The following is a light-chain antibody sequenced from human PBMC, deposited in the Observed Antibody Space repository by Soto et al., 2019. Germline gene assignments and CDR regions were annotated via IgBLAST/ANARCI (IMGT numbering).Light chain of an antibody. CDR2: GAS. CDR3: QQYNNWPPWT. V-gene: IGKV3-15*01. J-gene: IGKJ1*01. Sequence: EIVMTQSPATLSVSPGERATLSCRASQSVSSNLAWYQQKPGQAPRLLIYGASTRATGIPARFSGSGSGTEFTITISSLPSEDFAVYYCQQYNNWPPWTFGHGTKVEIK. CDR1: QSVSSN.